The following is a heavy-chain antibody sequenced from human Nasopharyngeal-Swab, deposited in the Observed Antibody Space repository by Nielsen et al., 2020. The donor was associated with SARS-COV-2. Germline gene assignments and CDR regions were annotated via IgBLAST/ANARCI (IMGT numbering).Heavy chain of an antibody. CDR3: AREQRGGDFWTRHCYNGMDV. D-gene: IGHD3/OR15-3a*01. CDR2: IHYSGST. V-gene: IGHV4-59*13. J-gene: IGHJ6*02. CDR1: GGSISSYY. Sequence: SETLSLTCAISGGSISSYYWSWIRQPPGKGLEWIGCIHYSGSTYYNPSLKSRVTMAVDTSNNQFSLKVTSVTAADTAVYYCAREQRGGDFWTRHCYNGMDVWGQGTTVTVSS.